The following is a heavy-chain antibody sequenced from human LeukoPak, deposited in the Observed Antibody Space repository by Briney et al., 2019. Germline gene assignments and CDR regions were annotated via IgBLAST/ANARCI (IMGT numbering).Heavy chain of an antibody. CDR2: IYYSGST. V-gene: IGHV4-59*01. Sequence: SETLSLTCTVSGSSISSYYWSWIRQPPGKGLEWIGYIYYSGSTNYNPSLKSRVTISVDTSKIQFSLKLSSVTAADTAVYYCARAGHYYDSSGYSYYFDYWGQGTLVTVSS. J-gene: IGHJ4*02. D-gene: IGHD3-22*01. CDR3: ARAGHYYDSSGYSYYFDY. CDR1: GSSISSYY.